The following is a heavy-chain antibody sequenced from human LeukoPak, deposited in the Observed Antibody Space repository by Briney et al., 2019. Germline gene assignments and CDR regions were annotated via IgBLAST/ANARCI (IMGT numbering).Heavy chain of an antibody. V-gene: IGHV3-30*02. Sequence: GGSLRLSCAASGFTFSSYGMHWVRQAPGKGLEGVAFIRYDGSNKYYADSVKGRFTISRDNSKNTLYLQMNSLRAEDTAVYYCALQEASSGWYLHYWGQGTLVTVSS. D-gene: IGHD6-19*01. CDR3: ALQEASSGWYLHY. CDR2: IRYDGSNK. CDR1: GFTFSSYG. J-gene: IGHJ4*02.